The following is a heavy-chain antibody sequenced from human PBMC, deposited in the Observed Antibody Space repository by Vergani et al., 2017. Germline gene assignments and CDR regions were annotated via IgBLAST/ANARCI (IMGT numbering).Heavy chain of an antibody. D-gene: IGHD1-1*01. CDR1: GGTFSSYA. CDR3: ARGPTVQWGDYWYFDL. V-gene: IGHV1-69*01. Sequence: QVQLVQSGAEVKKPGSSVKVSCKASGGTFSSYAISWVRQAPVQGLEWMGGIIPIFGTANYAQKFQGRVTITADESTSTAYMELSSLRSEDTAVYYCARGPTVQWGDYWYFDLWGRGTLITVSS. CDR2: IIPIFGTA. J-gene: IGHJ2*01.